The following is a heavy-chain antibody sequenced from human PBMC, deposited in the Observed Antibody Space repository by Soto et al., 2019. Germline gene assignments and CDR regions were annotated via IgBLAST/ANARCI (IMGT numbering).Heavy chain of an antibody. CDR1: GGTFSSYT. V-gene: IGHV1-69*04. J-gene: IGHJ6*03. CDR3: ARDSYCSGGSCYDVYYYYMDV. CDR2: IIPILGIA. Sequence: SVKVSCKASGGTFSSYTISWVRQAPGQGLEWMGRIIPILGIANYAQKFQGRVTITADKSTSTAYMELSSLRSEDTAVYYCARDSYCSGGSCYDVYYYYMDVWGKGTTVTAP. D-gene: IGHD2-15*01.